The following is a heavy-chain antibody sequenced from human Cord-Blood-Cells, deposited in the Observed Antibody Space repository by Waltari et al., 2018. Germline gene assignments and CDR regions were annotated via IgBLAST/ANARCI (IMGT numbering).Heavy chain of an antibody. Sequence: QVQLVQSGAEVKKPGASVKVSCKASGYTFTSYGISWVRRAPGQGLEWMGWISAYNGNTNYAQKLQGRVTMTTDTSTSTAYMELRSLRSDDTAVYYCARVKKREYSSSYFDYWGQGTLVTVSS. D-gene: IGHD6-6*01. CDR2: ISAYNGNT. CDR3: ARVKKREYSSSYFDY. V-gene: IGHV1-18*01. CDR1: GYTFTSYG. J-gene: IGHJ4*02.